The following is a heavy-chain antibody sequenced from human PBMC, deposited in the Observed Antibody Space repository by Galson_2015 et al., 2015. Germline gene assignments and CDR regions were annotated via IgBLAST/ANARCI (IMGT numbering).Heavy chain of an antibody. D-gene: IGHD6-6*01. Sequence: SLRLSCAASGFTSSSYSMNWVRQAPGKGLEWVSSISSSSSYIYYADSVKGRFTISRDNAKNSLYLQMNSLRAEDTAVYYCARDGEYSSSWDAFDIWGQGTMVTVSS. CDR2: ISSSSSYI. J-gene: IGHJ3*02. CDR3: ARDGEYSSSWDAFDI. V-gene: IGHV3-21*01. CDR1: GFTSSSYS.